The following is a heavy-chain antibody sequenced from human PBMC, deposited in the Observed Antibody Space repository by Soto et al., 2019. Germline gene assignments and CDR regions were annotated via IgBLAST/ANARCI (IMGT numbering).Heavy chain of an antibody. V-gene: IGHV1-8*01. CDR3: ARAYYGGYCIGGSCYSYPY. J-gene: IGHJ4*02. CDR2: MNPNSGNT. CDR1: GYTFTSYD. Sequence: QVQLVQSGAEVKKPGASVKVSCKASGYTFTSYDINWVRQATGQGLEWMGWMNPNSGNTGYAQKFQGRVTMTRNTSISTAYMELSSLRSEDTAVYYCARAYYGGYCIGGSCYSYPYWGPGTLVTVSS. D-gene: IGHD2-15*01.